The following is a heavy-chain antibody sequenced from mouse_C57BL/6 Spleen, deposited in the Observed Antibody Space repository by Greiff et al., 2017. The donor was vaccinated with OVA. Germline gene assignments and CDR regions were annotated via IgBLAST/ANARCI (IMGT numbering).Heavy chain of an antibody. Sequence: EVQGVESGGGLVQPGGSLKLSCAASGFTFSDYYMYWVRQTPEKRLEWVAYISNGGGSTYYPDTVKGRFTISRDNAKNTLYLQMSRLKSEDTAMYYCARHIGYFDYWGQGTTLTVSS. J-gene: IGHJ2*01. D-gene: IGHD3-1*01. CDR3: ARHIGYFDY. CDR2: ISNGGGST. CDR1: GFTFSDYY. V-gene: IGHV5-12*01.